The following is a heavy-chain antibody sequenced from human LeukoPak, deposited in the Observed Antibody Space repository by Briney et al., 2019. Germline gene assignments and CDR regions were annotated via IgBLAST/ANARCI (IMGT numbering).Heavy chain of an antibody. J-gene: IGHJ4*02. D-gene: IGHD3-9*01. V-gene: IGHV4-34*01. CDR2: INHSGST. CDR3: ARRRVRYFDWLSRIPDY. CDR1: GGSFSGYY. Sequence: SETLSLTCAVYGGSFSGYYWSWIRQPPGKGLEWIGEINHSGSTNYNPSLKSRVTISVDTSKNQFSLKLSSVTAADTAVYYCARRRVRYFDWLSRIPDYWGQGTLVTVSS.